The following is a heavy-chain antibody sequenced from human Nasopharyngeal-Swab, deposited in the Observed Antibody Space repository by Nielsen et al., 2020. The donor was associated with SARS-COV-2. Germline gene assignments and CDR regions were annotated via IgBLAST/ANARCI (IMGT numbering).Heavy chain of an antibody. V-gene: IGHV4-39*01. CDR3: ARGVQLLSNFDL. D-gene: IGHD2-2*01. CDR1: GGSISSSSYY. J-gene: IGHJ4*02. Sequence: SETLSLTCTVSGGSISSSSYYWGWIRQSPGKGLEWIGSAYYRGNAYYNPSLKSRVTISVDTSKNQFSLNLNSVTAADTAVFYCARGVQLLSNFDLWGQGTLVTVSS. CDR2: AYYRGNA.